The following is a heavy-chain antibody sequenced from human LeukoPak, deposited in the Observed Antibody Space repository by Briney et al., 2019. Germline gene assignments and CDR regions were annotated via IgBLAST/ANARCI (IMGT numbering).Heavy chain of an antibody. Sequence: GGSLRLSRAASGFTFSNYAMSWVRQAPGKGLRWVSTISGGSGSTYYADSVKGRFTISRDNSKNTLYLQMNSLRAEDTAVYYCASGIAIFGAPFDYWGQGALVTVSS. CDR1: GFTFSNYA. CDR2: ISGGSGST. J-gene: IGHJ4*02. D-gene: IGHD3-3*01. CDR3: ASGIAIFGAPFDY. V-gene: IGHV3-23*01.